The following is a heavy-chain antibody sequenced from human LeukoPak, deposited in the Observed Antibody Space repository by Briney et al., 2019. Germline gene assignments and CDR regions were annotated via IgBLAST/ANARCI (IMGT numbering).Heavy chain of an antibody. CDR2: ISAYNGHT. CDR3: ARGGVVRGSFTPGLDY. V-gene: IGHV1-18*01. Sequence: ASVKVSCKASGYTFTSYGISWVRQAPGQGLEWMGWISAYNGHTNSAQKFQGRVTLTTDTSTSTAYMELRSLTSDDTAVYYCARGGVVRGSFTPGLDYWGQGSLVIVSS. D-gene: IGHD3-10*01. CDR1: GYTFTSYG. J-gene: IGHJ4*02.